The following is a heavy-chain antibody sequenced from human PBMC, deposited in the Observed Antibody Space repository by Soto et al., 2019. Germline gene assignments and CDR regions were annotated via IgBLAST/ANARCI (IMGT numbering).Heavy chain of an antibody. Sequence: QVQLQQWGAGLLKPSETLSLNCAVTGGSLSGYYWRWIRQPPGKGLEWIGEVKDGGHTNYSPSLRGRVTISSDTSNKQFSLRLNSVTAADTGGYYCARGQEGVVATHWDQGSLVTVSS. V-gene: IGHV4-34*01. D-gene: IGHD5-12*01. CDR2: VKDGGHT. CDR1: GGSLSGYY. J-gene: IGHJ4*02. CDR3: ARGQEGVVATH.